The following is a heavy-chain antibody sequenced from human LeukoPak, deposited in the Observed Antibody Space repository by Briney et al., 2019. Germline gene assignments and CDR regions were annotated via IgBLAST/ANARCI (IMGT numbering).Heavy chain of an antibody. V-gene: IGHV4-59*08. CDR1: GGSISSYY. D-gene: IGHD1-7*01. Sequence: SETLSLTCTVSGGSISSYYWSWIRQPPGKGLEWIGYIYYSGSTNYNPSLKSRVTISVDTSKNQFSLKLSSVTAAGTAVYYCARLNWNYHAFDIWGQGTMVTVSS. CDR2: IYYSGST. J-gene: IGHJ3*02. CDR3: ARLNWNYHAFDI.